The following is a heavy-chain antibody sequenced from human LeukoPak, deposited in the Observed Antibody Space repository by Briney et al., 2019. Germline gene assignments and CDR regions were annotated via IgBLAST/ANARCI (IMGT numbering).Heavy chain of an antibody. CDR3: ARVQAYGGKGYFDY. Sequence: SETLSPTCTVSAGSISSYYWSWIRQPPGKGMEWIGYIYYSGSTNYNPSLKSRVTISVDTSKNQFSLKLSSVTAADTAVYYCARVQAYGGKGYFDYWGQGTLVTVSS. CDR1: AGSISSYY. J-gene: IGHJ4*02. CDR2: IYYSGST. D-gene: IGHD4-23*01. V-gene: IGHV4-59*01.